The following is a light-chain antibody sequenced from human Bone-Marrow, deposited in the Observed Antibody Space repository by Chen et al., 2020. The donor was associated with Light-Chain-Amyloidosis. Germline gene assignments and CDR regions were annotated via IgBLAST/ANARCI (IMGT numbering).Light chain of an antibody. Sequence: IVLMQSPGTLSLSPGEGANLPCRASHTISSNYLTWSQQKFGQAPRLLIYGSSSRATGIPDRFTGSGSGTDFTLTINRLEPEDFAMYYCQQYGTSPLTFGGGTKVEIK. CDR3: QQYGTSPLT. CDR1: HTISSNY. V-gene: IGKV3-20*01. CDR2: GSS. J-gene: IGKJ4*01.